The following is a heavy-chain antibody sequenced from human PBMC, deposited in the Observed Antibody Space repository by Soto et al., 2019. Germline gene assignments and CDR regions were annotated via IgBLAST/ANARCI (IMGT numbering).Heavy chain of an antibody. J-gene: IGHJ4*02. D-gene: IGHD3-22*01. CDR3: ARAPFQYYYDSPTKNGLDY. CDR1: GFMFSDYG. Sequence: QEQLVESGGGVVQPGRSLRLSCAASGFMFSDYGMHWVRQAPGKGLEWVAFIRYDGSDQSYSDSVKGRFTISRDNSKNTLYLQMSSLRVEDTAVYYCARAPFQYYYDSPTKNGLDYWGQGTLVTVSS. CDR2: IRYDGSDQ. V-gene: IGHV3-33*01.